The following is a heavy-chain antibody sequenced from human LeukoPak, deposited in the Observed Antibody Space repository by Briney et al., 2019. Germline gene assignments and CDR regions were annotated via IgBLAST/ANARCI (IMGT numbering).Heavy chain of an antibody. V-gene: IGHV1-69*05. J-gene: IGHJ3*02. D-gene: IGHD2-21*02. CDR2: IIPIFGTA. Sequence: ASVKVSCKASGGTFSSYAISWVRQAPGQGLEWMGGIIPIFGTANYAQKFQGRVTMTRDTSTSTVYMELSGLRSEDTAVYYCARGRVTATDGFDIWGQGTTVIVSS. CDR3: ARGRVTATDGFDI. CDR1: GGTFSSYA.